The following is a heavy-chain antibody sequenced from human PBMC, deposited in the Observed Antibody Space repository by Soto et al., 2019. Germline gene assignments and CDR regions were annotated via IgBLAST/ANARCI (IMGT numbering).Heavy chain of an antibody. CDR3: AHRPSMPVVTGTIWIPDYHFDL. CDR1: GFSLNTSGVA. V-gene: IGHV2-5*02. Sequence: QITLKESGPTLVKPTQTLTLTCTISGFSLNTSGVAVVWIRQPPGKALEWLALIYWDDDKRHSPPLKSRLTVTKDTSKNQVVLTMTNMDPVDPATYYCAHRPSMPVVTGTIWIPDYHFDLWGQGTLVSGSS. CDR2: IYWDDDK. J-gene: IGHJ4*02. D-gene: IGHD2-2*02.